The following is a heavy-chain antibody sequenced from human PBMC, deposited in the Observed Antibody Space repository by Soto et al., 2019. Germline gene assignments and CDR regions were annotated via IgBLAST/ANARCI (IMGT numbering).Heavy chain of an antibody. V-gene: IGHV1-69*06. CDR1: GRTFSSYA. CDR3: ARSRRDGYNRDFQY. CDR2: IIPIFGTA. Sequence: GASVKVSCKASGRTFSSYAISWVRQAPGQGLEWMGGIIPIFGTANYAQKFQGRVTITADKSTSTAYMELSSLRSEDTAVYYCARSRRDGYNRDFQYWGRRPLVAVS. D-gene: IGHD5-12*01. J-gene: IGHJ4*02.